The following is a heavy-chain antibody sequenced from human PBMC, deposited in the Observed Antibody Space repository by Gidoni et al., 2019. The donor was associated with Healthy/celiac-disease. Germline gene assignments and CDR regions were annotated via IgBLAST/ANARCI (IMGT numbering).Heavy chain of an antibody. J-gene: IGHJ4*02. D-gene: IGHD3-10*01. CDR2: ISGGGGST. V-gene: IGHV3-23*04. CDR1: AFTFSGYA. CDR3: AKGNREILWFGGIDY. Sequence: ELQLVESGGGLVQPGGSLGLSCAAYAFTFSGYAMGWVRQAQGKGLEWVSAISGGGGSTYSADSVKGRFTISRDNSKNTLYLQMNSLRAEDTAVYYCAKGNREILWFGGIDYWGQGTLVTVSS.